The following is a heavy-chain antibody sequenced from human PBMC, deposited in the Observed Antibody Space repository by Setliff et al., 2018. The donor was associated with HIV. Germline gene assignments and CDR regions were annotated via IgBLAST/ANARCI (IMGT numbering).Heavy chain of an antibody. CDR1: GHTFTNYD. Sequence: ASVKVSCKPPGHTFTNYDIHWMRRAPGQGLEWMGWMNPNSGVSGYALKFHDRVTMTRDTSITTLYMELSSLTSEDTAVYFCAGGDYSISSGYYYGFDYWGQGTLVTVSS. D-gene: IGHD3-22*01. V-gene: IGHV1-8*01. CDR3: AGGDYSISSGYYYGFDY. CDR2: MNPNSGVS. J-gene: IGHJ4*02.